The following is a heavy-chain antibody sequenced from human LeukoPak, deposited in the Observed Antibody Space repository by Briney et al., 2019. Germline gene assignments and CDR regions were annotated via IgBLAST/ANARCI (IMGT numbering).Heavy chain of an antibody. V-gene: IGHV1-2*02. D-gene: IGHD5-24*01. Sequence: ASVKVSCKASGYTFTGYYMHWVRQAPGQGLEWMGWINPNSGGTNYAQKFQGRVTMTRDTSIGTAYMELSRLRSDDTAVYYCARVRRDGYNSFDVWGQGTTVTVSS. CDR3: ARVRRDGYNSFDV. CDR1: GYTFTGYY. CDR2: INPNSGGT. J-gene: IGHJ6*02.